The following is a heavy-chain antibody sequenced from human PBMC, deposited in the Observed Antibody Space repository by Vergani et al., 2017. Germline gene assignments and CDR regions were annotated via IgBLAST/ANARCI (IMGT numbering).Heavy chain of an antibody. J-gene: IGHJ3*02. D-gene: IGHD1-26*01. CDR1: GGSFSGYY. CDR3: ARRPTWELGAFDI. V-gene: IGHV4-34*01. CDR2: IYPSGNT. Sequence: QVQLQQWGAGLLKPSETLSLTCAVYGGSFSGYYWGWIRQPPGKGLEWIATIYPSGNTYYNPSLNSRLTMSVDTSKNQFSLKLNSMTAADTAVYYCARRPTWELGAFDIWGQGTLVTVSS.